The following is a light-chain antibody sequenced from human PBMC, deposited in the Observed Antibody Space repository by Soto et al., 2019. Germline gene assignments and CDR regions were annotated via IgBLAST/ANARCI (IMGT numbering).Light chain of an antibody. CDR3: MQALQSPLT. Sequence: DIVMTQSPLSLPVTPGEPASISCRSSQSLLHSNGYNYLDWYLQKPGQSPQLLIYLGSYRASGVPDRFSGSGSGTEFTLKISRVEAEDVGFYSCMQALQSPLTFGGGTKVEIK. V-gene: IGKV2-28*01. CDR1: QSLLHSNGYNY. CDR2: LGS. J-gene: IGKJ4*01.